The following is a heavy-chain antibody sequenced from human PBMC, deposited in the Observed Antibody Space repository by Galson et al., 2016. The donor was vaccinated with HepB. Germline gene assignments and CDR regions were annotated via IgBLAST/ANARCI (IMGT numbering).Heavy chain of an antibody. CDR3: ARLGSGSYVGYFDY. Sequence: SLRLSCAASGFIFRSYTMNWVRQVSGKGLEWVSYINSGSTTIYYGDSMKGRITISRDNAKNSLYLQINGLRDGDTAVYYCARLGSGSYVGYFDYWGQGTQVTVSS. V-gene: IGHV3-48*02. D-gene: IGHD1-26*01. J-gene: IGHJ4*02. CDR2: INSGSTTI. CDR1: GFIFRSYT.